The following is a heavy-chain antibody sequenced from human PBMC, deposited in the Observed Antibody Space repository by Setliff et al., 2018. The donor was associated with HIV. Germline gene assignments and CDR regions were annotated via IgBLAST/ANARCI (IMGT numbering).Heavy chain of an antibody. Sequence: SETLSLTCSVSGGSINRGTYYWNWIRQPPGKRLEWIGYIYNSGYTNYKPSLKSRVTISLDTSKNQFSLNLRSVTAADTAVYYCARGDGYRGNDAYYDSGMDVWGQGITVTVSS. D-gene: IGHD5-12*01. V-gene: IGHV4-61*01. CDR1: GGSINRGTYY. CDR3: ARGDGYRGNDAYYDSGMDV. CDR2: IYNSGYT. J-gene: IGHJ6*02.